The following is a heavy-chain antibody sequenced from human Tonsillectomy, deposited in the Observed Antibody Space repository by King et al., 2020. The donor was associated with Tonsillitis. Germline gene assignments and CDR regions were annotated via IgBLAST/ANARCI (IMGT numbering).Heavy chain of an antibody. Sequence: VQLQESGPGLVKPSQTLSLTCTVSGGSISSGSYYWSWIRQHPGKGLEWIGYIYYSGSTYCNPSLKSRVTILVDTSKNQFSLKLNSVTAADTAVYYCARDYGDPPNYGMDVWGQGTTVTVSS. CDR3: ARDYGDPPNYGMDV. CDR1: GGSISSGSYY. J-gene: IGHJ6*02. D-gene: IGHD3-10*01. CDR2: IYYSGST. V-gene: IGHV4-31*03.